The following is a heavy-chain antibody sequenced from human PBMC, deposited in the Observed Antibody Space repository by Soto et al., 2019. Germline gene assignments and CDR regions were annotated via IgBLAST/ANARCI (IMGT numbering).Heavy chain of an antibody. J-gene: IGHJ6*02. CDR3: ATSIVVATQQYYGMDV. V-gene: IGHV1-24*01. CDR2: FDPEDGET. D-gene: IGHD1-26*01. Sequence: VRQAPGKGFEWMGGFDPEDGETIYAQKFQGRVTMTEDTSTDTAYMELSSLRSEDTAVYYCATSIVVATQQYYGMDVWGQGPTVSGS.